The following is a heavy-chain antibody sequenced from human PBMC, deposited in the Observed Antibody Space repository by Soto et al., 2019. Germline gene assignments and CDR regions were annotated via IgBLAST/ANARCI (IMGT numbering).Heavy chain of an antibody. J-gene: IGHJ4*02. CDR3: ARTSASGWYYFDY. CDR2: INPNSGGT. D-gene: IGHD6-19*01. CDR1: GYTFTSYG. Sequence: ASVKVSCKASGYTFTSYGISWVRQAPGQGLEWMGWINPNSGGTNYAQKFQGWVTMTRDTSISTAYMELSRLRSDDTAVYYCARTSASGWYYFDYWGQGTLVTVSS. V-gene: IGHV1-2*04.